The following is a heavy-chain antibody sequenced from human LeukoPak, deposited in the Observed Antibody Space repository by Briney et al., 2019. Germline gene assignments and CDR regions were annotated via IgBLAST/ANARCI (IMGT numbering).Heavy chain of an antibody. CDR2: ISTDGGINK. Sequence: GGSLRLSCVASGFSFGSYGMHWVRQAPGKGLEWLAVISTDGGINKYYAESVKGRFTISRDDSKSTLYLQMNSLRTEDTGIYFCARPRQDFYYYFGMDVWGQGITVTVSS. V-gene: IGHV3-30*03. CDR1: GFSFGSYG. CDR3: ARPRQDFYYYFGMDV. J-gene: IGHJ6*02.